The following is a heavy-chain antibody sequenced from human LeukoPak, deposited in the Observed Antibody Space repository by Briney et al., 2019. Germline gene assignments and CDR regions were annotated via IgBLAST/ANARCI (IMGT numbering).Heavy chain of an antibody. CDR3: AKTSRVNSAYDSPFDY. D-gene: IGHD5-12*01. V-gene: IGHV3-23*01. J-gene: IGHJ4*02. CDR2: VRGSGTDT. Sequence: GGSLRLSCEASGFTFSAYAMTWVRQAPGKGLEWVSAVRGSGTDTYHADSVEGRFTISRDNSKNTLYLQMNSLRVEDTAIYYCAKTSRVNSAYDSPFDYWGQGTLVTVSS. CDR1: GFTFSAYA.